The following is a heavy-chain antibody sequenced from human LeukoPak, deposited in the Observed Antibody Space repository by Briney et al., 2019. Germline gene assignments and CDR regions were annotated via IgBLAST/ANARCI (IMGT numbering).Heavy chain of an antibody. CDR2: IWYGGSNK. Sequence: GGSLRLSCAASGFTFNSFAMHWVRQAPGKGLEWVAVIWYGGSNKYYAASVKGRFTISRDNSKNTVYLQMNSLRAEDSAIYYCARPYGDYYFDYWGQGTLVTVSS. CDR1: GFTFNSFA. CDR3: ARPYGDYYFDY. J-gene: IGHJ4*02. V-gene: IGHV3-33*01. D-gene: IGHD4-17*01.